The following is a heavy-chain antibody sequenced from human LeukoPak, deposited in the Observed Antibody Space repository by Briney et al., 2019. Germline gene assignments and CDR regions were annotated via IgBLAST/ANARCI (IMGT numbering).Heavy chain of an antibody. J-gene: IGHJ4*02. Sequence: GGSLRLSCAASGFTFSSYGMHWVRQAPGKGLEWVSPIVGSGGTAYYADSVKGRFTISRDNSKNTLYLQMNSLRAEDTAVYYCAKKGYYDGSGYYMYYFDHWGQGTLVTVSS. CDR3: AKKGYYDGSGYYMYYFDH. D-gene: IGHD3-22*01. CDR2: IVGSGGTA. V-gene: IGHV3-23*01. CDR1: GFTFSSYG.